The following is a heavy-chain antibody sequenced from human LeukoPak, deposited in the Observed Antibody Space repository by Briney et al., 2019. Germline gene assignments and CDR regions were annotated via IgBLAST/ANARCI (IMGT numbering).Heavy chain of an antibody. CDR2: INHSGST. D-gene: IGHD2-2*02. Sequence: TCXXXGGXFSGYXXSWIRQPPGKGLEWIGEINHSGSTNYNPSLKSRVTISVDTSKNQFSLKLSSVTAADTAVYYCARGKAIFDYWGQGTLVTVSS. J-gene: IGHJ4*02. V-gene: IGHV4-34*01. CDR3: ARGKAIFDY. CDR1: GGXFSGYX.